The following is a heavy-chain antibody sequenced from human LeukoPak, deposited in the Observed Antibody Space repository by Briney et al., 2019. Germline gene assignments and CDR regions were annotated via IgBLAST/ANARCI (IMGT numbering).Heavy chain of an antibody. D-gene: IGHD2-15*01. CDR1: GFTFSRYW. CDR2: ISNNGGYT. Sequence: PGGSLRLSCAVSGFTFSRYWMSWVRQAPGKGLEWVSAISNNGGYTYYADSVQGRFTISRDNSKSTLCLQMNSLRAEDTAVYYCAKQLGYCSDGSCYFPYWGQGTLVTVSS. CDR3: AKQLGYCSDGSCYFPY. J-gene: IGHJ4*02. V-gene: IGHV3-23*01.